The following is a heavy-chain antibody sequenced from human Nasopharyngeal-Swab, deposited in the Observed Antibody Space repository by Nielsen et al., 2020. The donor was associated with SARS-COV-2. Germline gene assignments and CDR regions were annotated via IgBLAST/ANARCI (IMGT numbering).Heavy chain of an antibody. Sequence: LSLTCAASGFTFSSYAMSWGRQAPGKGLEWVSAISGSGGSTYYADSVKGRFTISRDNPKNTLYLQMNSLRAEDTAVYYCAKDTALYLAFDIWGQGTMVTVSS. D-gene: IGHD3-9*01. CDR1: GFTFSSYA. CDR2: ISGSGGST. V-gene: IGHV3-23*01. J-gene: IGHJ3*02. CDR3: AKDTALYLAFDI.